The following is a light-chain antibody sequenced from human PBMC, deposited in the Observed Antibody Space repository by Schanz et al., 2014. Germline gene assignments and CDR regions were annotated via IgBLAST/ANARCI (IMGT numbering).Light chain of an antibody. CDR2: DVS. CDR1: SGDVGAYNY. V-gene: IGLV2-14*03. J-gene: IGLJ2*01. CDR3: CSYTSSSTLVV. Sequence: QSALTQPASVSGSPGQSITISCTGTSGDVGAYNYVSWYQHHPGKAPKLMIFDVSHRPSGVSNRISGSKSGNTASLTISGVQAEDEADYYCCSYTSSSTLVVFGGGTKLTVL.